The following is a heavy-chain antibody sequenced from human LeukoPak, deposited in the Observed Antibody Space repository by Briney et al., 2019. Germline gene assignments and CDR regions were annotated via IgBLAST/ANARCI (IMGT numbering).Heavy chain of an antibody. CDR2: ISYDGSNK. Sequence: GGSLRLSCAASGFTFSSYAMHWVRQAPGKGLEWVAVISYDGSNKYYADSVKGRFTISRDNSKNTLYLHMNSLRAEDTAVYYCARGRYNDYWGQGTLVTVSS. D-gene: IGHD5-18*01. V-gene: IGHV3-30*04. CDR3: ARGRYNDY. J-gene: IGHJ4*02. CDR1: GFTFSSYA.